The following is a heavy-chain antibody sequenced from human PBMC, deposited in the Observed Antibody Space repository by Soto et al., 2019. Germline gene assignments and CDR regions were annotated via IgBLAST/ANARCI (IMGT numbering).Heavy chain of an antibody. CDR1: GFTVSNNY. CDR3: ARDQNC. J-gene: IGHJ4*02. Sequence: GGSLRLSCAASGFTVSNNYMSWVRQAPGKRLEWISLIYGVGNTQYADSVEGRFTISIDSSKNTLYLQMNSLRADDTAVYYCARDQNCWGQGTLVTVSS. CDR2: IYGVGNT. V-gene: IGHV3-66*01.